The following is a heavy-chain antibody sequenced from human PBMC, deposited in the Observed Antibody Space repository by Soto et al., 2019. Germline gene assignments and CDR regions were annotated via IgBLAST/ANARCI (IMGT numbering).Heavy chain of an antibody. Sequence: QVQLVESGGGVVQPGGSLRLSCAASGFTFNTFAMHLVRQAPGKGLKWVVVISYDGSMQYYAVSVKGRFAISRENSKKTLYLQMNSLRADDTAVYYCAKDDGVGTNFRIEYWGQGTLVAVSP. V-gene: IGHV3-30*18. CDR1: GFTFNTFA. J-gene: IGHJ4*02. CDR3: AKDDGVGTNFRIEY. D-gene: IGHD1-26*01. CDR2: ISYDGSMQ.